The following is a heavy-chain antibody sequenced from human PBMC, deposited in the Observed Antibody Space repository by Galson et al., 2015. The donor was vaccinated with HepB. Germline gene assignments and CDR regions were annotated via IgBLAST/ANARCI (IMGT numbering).Heavy chain of an antibody. Sequence: SVKVSCKASGYTFTSYGISWVRQAPGQGLEWMGWISAYNGNTNYAQKLQGRVTMTTDTSTSTAYMELRSLRSDDTAVYYCARDRVLGIAAVGIFDYWGQGTLVTVSS. J-gene: IGHJ4*02. CDR3: ARDRVLGIAAVGIFDY. CDR1: GYTFTSYG. CDR2: ISAYNGNT. V-gene: IGHV1-18*04. D-gene: IGHD6-13*01.